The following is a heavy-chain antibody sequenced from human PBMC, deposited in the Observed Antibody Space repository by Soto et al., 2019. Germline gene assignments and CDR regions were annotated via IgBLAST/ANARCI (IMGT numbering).Heavy chain of an antibody. Sequence: QVQLQQWGAGLLKPSETLSLTCAVYGGSFSGYYWSWLRQPPGKGPEWIGEINYSGSTKYNPSLESRVTISVDTYKNQFSLKLNSVSAADTAVYYCARTGGMDVWSQGATVTVSS. CDR2: INYSGST. CDR1: GGSFSGYY. CDR3: ARTGGMDV. J-gene: IGHJ6*02. V-gene: IGHV4-34*01.